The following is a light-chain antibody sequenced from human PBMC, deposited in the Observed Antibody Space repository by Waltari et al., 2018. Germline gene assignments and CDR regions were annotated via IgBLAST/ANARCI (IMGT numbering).Light chain of an antibody. CDR1: QSVGSN. J-gene: IGKJ4*01. CDR2: GAS. CDR3: QHYAGSPPLT. V-gene: IGKV3-20*01. Sequence: EIVLTQSPGTLSLFPGATATLSCRASQSVGSNLAWYQQKSGQAPRLLISGASSRATGIPDRFSGSGSGTDFTLTISGLEPEDFAVYYCQHYAGSPPLTFGGGTKVEIE.